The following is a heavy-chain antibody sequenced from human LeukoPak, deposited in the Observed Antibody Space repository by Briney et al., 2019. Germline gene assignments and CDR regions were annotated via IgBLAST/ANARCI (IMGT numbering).Heavy chain of an antibody. V-gene: IGHV4-59*08. CDR3: ARHQLYRDPLPRAAAGGVGGVDY. Sequence: PSETLSLTCTVSGGSISSYYWSWLRQPPGKGLEWIGYIYYSESTNYNPSLKSRVTISVDTSKNQFSLKLSSVTAADTAVYYCARHQLYRDPLPRAAAGGVGGVDYWGQGTLVSVSS. D-gene: IGHD6-13*01. J-gene: IGHJ4*02. CDR1: GGSISSYY. CDR2: IYYSEST.